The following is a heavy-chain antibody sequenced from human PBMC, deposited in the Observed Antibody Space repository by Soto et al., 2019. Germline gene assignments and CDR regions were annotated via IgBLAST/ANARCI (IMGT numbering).Heavy chain of an antibody. CDR2: MNAKSGDT. J-gene: IGHJ6*04. Sequence: ASVKVSCKASGYTFSDLDINWLRQAAGQGPEWIGWMNAKSGDTFSAQRLQGKFNMTWDTSLSTAYMEVGSLTSDDAAIYYCAPSTTFNYARFDVWGKGTTVTVSS. CDR3: APSTTFNYARFDV. D-gene: IGHD3-16*01. CDR1: GYTFSDLD. V-gene: IGHV1-8*01.